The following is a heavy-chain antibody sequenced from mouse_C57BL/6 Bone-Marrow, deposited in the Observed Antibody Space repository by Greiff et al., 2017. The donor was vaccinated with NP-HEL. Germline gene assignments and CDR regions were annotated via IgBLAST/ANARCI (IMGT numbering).Heavy chain of an antibody. CDR1: GFTFSSYA. CDR2: ISDGGSYT. D-gene: IGHD1-1*01. CDR3: ARETYYYGSLFDY. J-gene: IGHJ2*01. Sequence: EVMLVESGGGLVKPGGSLKLSCAASGFTFSSYAMSWVRQTPEKRLEWVATISDGGSYTYYPDNVQGRFTISRDNAKNNLYLEMSHLKSEDTAMYYCARETYYYGSLFDYWGQGTTLTVSS. V-gene: IGHV5-4*01.